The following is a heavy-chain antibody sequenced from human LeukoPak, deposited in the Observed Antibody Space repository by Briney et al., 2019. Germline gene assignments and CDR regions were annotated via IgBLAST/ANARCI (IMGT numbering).Heavy chain of an antibody. J-gene: IGHJ6*02. V-gene: IGHV3-23*01. Sequence: GGSLRLSCAASGFSFSSSAMSWVRQAPAQGLEWVSAISGSGGNTYYAGSVKGRCTIFRDNSKNMLYLQMNSLRAEDTALYYCARQKANFDDSRGDVWGQGTTVTVSS. CDR2: ISGSGGNT. CDR1: GFSFSSSA. D-gene: IGHD3-22*01. CDR3: ARQKANFDDSRGDV.